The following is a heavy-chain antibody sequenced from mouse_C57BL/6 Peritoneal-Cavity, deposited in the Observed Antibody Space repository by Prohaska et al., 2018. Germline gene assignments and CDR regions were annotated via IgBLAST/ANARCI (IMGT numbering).Heavy chain of an antibody. CDR3: TRALSYFDY. CDR2: IFPGSGSN. V-gene: IGHV1-75*01. J-gene: IGHJ2*01. D-gene: IGHD6-5*01. Sequence: QVQLQQSGPVQVKPGASVKISCTASGYTFTDYYINWVKQRPGQGLEWIGWIFPGSGSNYYNEKFKGKATLTVDKSSSTAYRLLSSLTSEDASVYFGTRALSYFDYWGQGTTLTVSS. CDR1: GYTFTDYY.